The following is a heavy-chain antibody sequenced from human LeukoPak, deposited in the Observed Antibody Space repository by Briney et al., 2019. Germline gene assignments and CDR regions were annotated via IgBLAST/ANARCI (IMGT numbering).Heavy chain of an antibody. D-gene: IGHD2-2*01. CDR3: ARSHCSSTSCYPLDAFDI. Sequence: SETLSLTCTVSGGSLSSSSYYWGWIRQPPGKGLEWIGSIFYSGSTYYNPSLKSRVTISVDTSKNQFSLKLSSVTAADTAMYHCARSHCSSTSCYPLDAFDIWAQGTMVTVSS. J-gene: IGHJ3*02. CDR2: IFYSGST. V-gene: IGHV4-39*01. CDR1: GGSLSSSSYY.